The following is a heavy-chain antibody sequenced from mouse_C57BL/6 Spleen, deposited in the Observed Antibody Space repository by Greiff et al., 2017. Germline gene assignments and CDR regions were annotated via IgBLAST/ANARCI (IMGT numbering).Heavy chain of an antibody. D-gene: IGHD2-4*01. Sequence: QVQLQQPGTELVKPGASVKLSCKASGYTFTSYWMHWVKQRPGQGLEWIGNINPSNGGTNYNEKFKSKATLTVDTSSSTAYMQLSSLTSEDSAVYYCARERYDYDGDGYYLDYWGQGTTLTVSS. J-gene: IGHJ2*01. CDR1: GYTFTSYW. CDR2: INPSNGGT. V-gene: IGHV1-53*01. CDR3: ARERYDYDGDGYYLDY.